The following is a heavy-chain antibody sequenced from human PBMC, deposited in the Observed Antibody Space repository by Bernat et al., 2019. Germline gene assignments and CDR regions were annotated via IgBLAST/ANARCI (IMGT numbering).Heavy chain of an antibody. D-gene: IGHD2-15*01. CDR1: GFTFTSYG. CDR3: AGLGRGVATPWRGEYYCCGMDV. Sequence: QVQLVQSGAEVKKPGASVKVSCKASGFTFTSYGISWVRQAPGQGLEWMGWISAYNGNTNYAQKLQGRVTMTTDTDTSTAYMERRSLRSDGTAVDYCAGLGRGVATPWRGEYYCCGMDVWGQGTTVTVSS. CDR2: ISAYNGNT. V-gene: IGHV1-18*01. J-gene: IGHJ6*02.